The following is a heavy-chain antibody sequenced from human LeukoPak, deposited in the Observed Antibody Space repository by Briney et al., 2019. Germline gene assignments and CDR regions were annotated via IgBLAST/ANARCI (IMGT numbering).Heavy chain of an antibody. D-gene: IGHD1-14*01. Sequence: GGTLRLSCAASGFTFSSYAMNWVRQAPGKGLEWVSAISGSGGRTHYADSVKGRFTISRDNSKNTLYLQMNSLRAEGTAVYYCAKPARTDYADYWGQGTLVTVSS. CDR3: AKPARTDYADY. V-gene: IGHV3-23*01. CDR1: GFTFSSYA. J-gene: IGHJ4*02. CDR2: ISGSGGRT.